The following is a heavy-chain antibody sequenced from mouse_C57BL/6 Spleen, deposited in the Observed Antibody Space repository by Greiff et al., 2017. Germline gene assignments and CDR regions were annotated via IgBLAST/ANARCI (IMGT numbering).Heavy chain of an antibody. D-gene: IGHD2-2*01. V-gene: IGHV5-17*01. J-gene: IGHJ2*01. CDR3: ARHGYDGYFDY. CDR2: ISSGSSTI. CDR1: GFTFSDYG. Sequence: EVQLVESGGGLVKPGGSLTLSCAASGFTFSDYGMHWVRPAPEKGLEWVAYISSGSSTIYYADTVKGRFTISRDNAKNTLFLQMPSLRSEDTAMYYCARHGYDGYFDYWGQGTTLTVSS.